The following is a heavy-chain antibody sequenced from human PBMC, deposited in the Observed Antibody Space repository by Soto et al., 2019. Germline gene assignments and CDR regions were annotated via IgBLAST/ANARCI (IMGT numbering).Heavy chain of an antibody. CDR1: GFSFGSYA. V-gene: IGHV3-23*01. D-gene: IGHD6-13*01. CDR3: AKIPHSSSWYLDAFDI. J-gene: IGHJ3*02. CDR2: ISGSGGST. Sequence: GGSLKLSCAALGFSFGSYAMGWVRQVPGKGLEWVSAISGSGGSTYYADSVKGRFTISRDNSKNTLYLQMNSLRAEDTAVYYCAKIPHSSSWYLDAFDIWGQGT.